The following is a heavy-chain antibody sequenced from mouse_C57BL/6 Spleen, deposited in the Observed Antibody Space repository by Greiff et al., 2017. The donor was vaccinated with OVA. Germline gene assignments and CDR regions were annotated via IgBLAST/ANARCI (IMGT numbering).Heavy chain of an antibody. Sequence: EVKVVESGGGLVKPGGSLKLSCAASGFTFSDYGMHWVRQAPEKGLEWVAYISSGSSTIYYADTVKGRFTISRANAKNTLFLQMTSLRSEDTAMYYCARPPITTVGYFDVWGTGTTVTVSS. J-gene: IGHJ1*03. V-gene: IGHV5-17*01. CDR1: GFTFSDYG. CDR2: ISSGSSTI. D-gene: IGHD1-1*01. CDR3: ARPPITTVGYFDV.